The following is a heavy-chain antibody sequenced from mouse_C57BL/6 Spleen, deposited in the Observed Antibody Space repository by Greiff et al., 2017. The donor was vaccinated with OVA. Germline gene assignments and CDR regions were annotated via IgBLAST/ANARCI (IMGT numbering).Heavy chain of an antibody. J-gene: IGHJ3*01. CDR3: ARGDYGRSYAWCAY. CDR1: GYSITSGYD. V-gene: IGHV3-1*01. D-gene: IGHD1-1*01. Sequence: EVKLQESGPGMVKPSQSLSLTCTVTGYSITSGYDWHWIRHFPGNKLEWMGYISYSGSTNYNPSLKSRISITHDTSKNHFFLKLNSVTTEDTDTYYCARGDYGRSYAWCAYWGQETLVTVSA. CDR2: ISYSGST.